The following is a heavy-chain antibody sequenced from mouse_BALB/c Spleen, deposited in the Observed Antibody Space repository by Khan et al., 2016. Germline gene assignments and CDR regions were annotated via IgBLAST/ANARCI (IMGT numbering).Heavy chain of an antibody. Sequence: QIQLVQSGPELKKPGETVKISCKASGYTFTNYGMNWVKQAPGKGLKWMGWINTYTGEPTYADDFKGRFAFSLETSASTAYWQINNLKNEDSATYFCARRSIYYDYDGFAYWGQGTLVTVSA. CDR3: ARRSIYYDYDGFAY. CDR2: INTYTGEP. D-gene: IGHD2-4*01. J-gene: IGHJ3*01. CDR1: GYTFTNYG. V-gene: IGHV9-3-1*01.